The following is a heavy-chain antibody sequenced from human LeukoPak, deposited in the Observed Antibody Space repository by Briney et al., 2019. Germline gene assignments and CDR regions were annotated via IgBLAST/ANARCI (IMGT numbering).Heavy chain of an antibody. CDR1: GFTFSSYA. Sequence: PGGSLRLSCAASGFTFSSYAMHWVRQAPGKGLEWVAVISYDASNKYYADSVKGRFTISRDNSKNTLYLQVNSLRAEDTAVYYCAKDGSTVTTPASWGQGTLVTVSS. V-gene: IGHV3-30*18. CDR2: ISYDASNK. J-gene: IGHJ5*02. CDR3: AKDGSTVTTPAS. D-gene: IGHD4-17*01.